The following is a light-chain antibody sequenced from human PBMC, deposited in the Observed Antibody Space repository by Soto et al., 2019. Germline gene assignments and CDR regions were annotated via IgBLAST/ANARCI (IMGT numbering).Light chain of an antibody. V-gene: IGKV2-28*01. CDR3: MQALQIRP. J-gene: IGKJ2*01. CDR1: QSLLHSNGYNH. Sequence: DIVMTQSPLSLPVTPGEPASIFCKSSQSLLHSNGYNHLDWYLQKPGQSPQLLIYMGSHRASGVPDRFSGSGSGTDFTLKISRVEAEDVGVYYCMQALQIRPFGQGTKLEI. CDR2: MGS.